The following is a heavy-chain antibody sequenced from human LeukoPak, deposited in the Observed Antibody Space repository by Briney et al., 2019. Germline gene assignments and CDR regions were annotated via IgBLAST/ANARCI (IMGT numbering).Heavy chain of an antibody. D-gene: IGHD5-12*01. Sequence: GGSLRLSCAASGFTFSSYEMNWVRQAPGKGLEWVSYISSSSSTIYYADTVKGRFTISRDNAKNSLYLQMNSLRAEDTAVYYCANLSGYDFAFDIWGQGTMVTVSS. V-gene: IGHV3-48*01. CDR3: ANLSGYDFAFDI. CDR1: GFTFSSYE. J-gene: IGHJ3*02. CDR2: ISSSSSTI.